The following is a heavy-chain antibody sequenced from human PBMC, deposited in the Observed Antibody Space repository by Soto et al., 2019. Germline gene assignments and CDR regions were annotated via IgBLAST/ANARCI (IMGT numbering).Heavy chain of an antibody. CDR3: AKEPSDVLRYFDWLSH. CDR1: GFTFSSYA. V-gene: IGHV3-23*01. CDR2: ISGSGGST. Sequence: EVKLLESGGGLVQPGGSLRLSCAASGFTFSSYAMSWVRQAPGKGLEWVSAISGSGGSTYYADSVKGRFTISRDNSKNTLYLQMNSLRAEDTAVYYCAKEPSDVLRYFDWLSHWGQGTLVTVSS. D-gene: IGHD3-9*01. J-gene: IGHJ5*02.